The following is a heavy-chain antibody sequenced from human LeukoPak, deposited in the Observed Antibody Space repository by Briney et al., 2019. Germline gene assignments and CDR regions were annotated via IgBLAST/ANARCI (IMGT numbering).Heavy chain of an antibody. CDR3: ARGATFRGTYYMDV. V-gene: IGHV4-59*11. Sequence: SETLSLTCIVSGGPTSTHYWSWSRQPPGKGLEWIGYNDYSGSTNYNPSLKSRVTISVDTSKNHFSLKLNSVTAADTAVYYCARGATFRGTYYMDVWGKGTTVTVSS. J-gene: IGHJ6*03. D-gene: IGHD3-10*01. CDR2: NDYSGST. CDR1: GGPTSTHY.